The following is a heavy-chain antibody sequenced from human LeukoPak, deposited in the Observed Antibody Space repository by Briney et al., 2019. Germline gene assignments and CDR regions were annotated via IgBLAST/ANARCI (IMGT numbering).Heavy chain of an antibody. Sequence: PLETLSLTCVVSGDSISSGSFWAWIRPPPGKGLQWIGIIKPNQNVFYNPSLKSRVTISADTSKNHFYLRLSSVTAADTAVYHCARARGTGIYSYFMDVWGTGATVIVSS. V-gene: IGHV4-38-2*01. J-gene: IGHJ6*03. CDR3: ARARGTGIYSYFMDV. CDR2: IKPNQNV. CDR1: GDSISSGSF. D-gene: IGHD6-13*01.